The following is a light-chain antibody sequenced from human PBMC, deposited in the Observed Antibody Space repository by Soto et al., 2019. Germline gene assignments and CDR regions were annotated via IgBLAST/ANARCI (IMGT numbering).Light chain of an antibody. CDR2: DAS. V-gene: IGKV3-11*01. J-gene: IGKJ2*02. CDR1: QSVSSY. Sequence: EIVLTQSPATLSLSPGERATLSCRASQSVSSYLAWYQQKPGQAPRLLIHDASNRATGIPARFSGSGAETDFTLTIISLEPEDSAVYYCQQRSNWPRGTFGQGTRVEIK. CDR3: QQRSNWPRGT.